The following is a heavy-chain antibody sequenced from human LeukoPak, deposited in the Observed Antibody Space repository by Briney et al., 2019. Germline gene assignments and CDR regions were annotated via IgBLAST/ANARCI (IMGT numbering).Heavy chain of an antibody. CDR1: GFTFSSYS. CDR3: AKDEEREYYYGMDV. D-gene: IGHD5-24*01. V-gene: IGHV3-21*04. J-gene: IGHJ6*02. Sequence: GGSLRLSCAASGFTFSSYSMNWVRQAPGKGLEWVSSISSSSAYIYYADSVKGRFTISRDNAKNSLYLQMNSLRAEDTALYYCAKDEEREYYYGMDVWGQGTTVTVSS. CDR2: ISSSSAYI.